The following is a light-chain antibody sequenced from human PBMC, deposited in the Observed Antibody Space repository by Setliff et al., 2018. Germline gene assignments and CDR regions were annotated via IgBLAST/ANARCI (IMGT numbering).Light chain of an antibody. J-gene: IGLJ1*01. V-gene: IGLV2-11*01. Sequence: QSVLAQPRSVSGSPGQSVTISCIGTSSDVGAYNYVSWYQHHPGKVPKLMVYDVTKRPSGVPDRFSGSKSGNTASLTISGLQAEDEADYYCCSFAGTYYVFGSGTKVTVL. CDR2: DVT. CDR3: CSFAGTYYV. CDR1: SSDVGAYNY.